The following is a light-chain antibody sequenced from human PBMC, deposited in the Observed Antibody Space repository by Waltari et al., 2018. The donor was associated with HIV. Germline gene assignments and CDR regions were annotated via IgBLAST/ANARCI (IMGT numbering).Light chain of an antibody. V-gene: IGKV3-20*01. J-gene: IGKJ3*01. CDR1: QYVSSTS. Sequence: EIVLMQSPGILSLSPGARVTLSCRASQYVSSTSLAWYQQRPGQAPRLFIYGASNRSTSIPDRFSGGGSGTDFTLTISSLEPEDSAVYFCQQYGDSPLTFGPGTKVEVK. CDR3: QQYGDSPLT. CDR2: GAS.